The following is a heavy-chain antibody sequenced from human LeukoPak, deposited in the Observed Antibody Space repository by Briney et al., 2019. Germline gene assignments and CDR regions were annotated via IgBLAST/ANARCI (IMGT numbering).Heavy chain of an antibody. CDR1: GFDITNKY. V-gene: IGHV3-11*04. Sequence: KSGVPLRLSCAVSGFDITNKYMAWIRHAPGMGLQWVSYISSNGYTIYYEDSVMGRFTISRHNAKNAFYLQMNSLREDDRSVYYCATDGIEELSPLDHWGQGTLVTVSS. J-gene: IGHJ4*02. D-gene: IGHD1-7*01. CDR2: ISSNGYTI. CDR3: ATDGIEELSPLDH.